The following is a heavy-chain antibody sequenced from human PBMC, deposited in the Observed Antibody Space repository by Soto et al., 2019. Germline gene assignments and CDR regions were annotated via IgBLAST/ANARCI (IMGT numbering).Heavy chain of an antibody. Sequence: QVQLVESGGGVVQPGTSLRVSCVGSGFTFRSYVIHWVRQAPGKGLEWVALTSYDGTDKYYGDSVRGRFTISRDNSRNTVDLQRDSLRLEDTARYYCARWGTTGGLDVWGQGTLVSVSS. V-gene: IGHV3-30*19. CDR2: TSYDGTDK. D-gene: IGHD3-16*01. J-gene: IGHJ1*01. CDR1: GFTFRSYV. CDR3: ARWGTTGGLDV.